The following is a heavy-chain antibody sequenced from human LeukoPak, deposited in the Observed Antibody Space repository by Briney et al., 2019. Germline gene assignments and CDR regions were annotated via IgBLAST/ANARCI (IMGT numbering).Heavy chain of an antibody. CDR1: GGSFSGYY. J-gene: IGHJ4*02. D-gene: IGHD4/OR15-4a*01. Sequence: SETLSLTCAVYGGSFSGYYWSWIRQPPGKGLEWIGEINHSGSTNYNPSLKSRVTISVDTSKNQFSLKLSSVTAADTAVYYCASHYGGRAGYYFDYWGQGTLVTVSS. CDR2: INHSGST. CDR3: ASHYGGRAGYYFDY. V-gene: IGHV4-34*01.